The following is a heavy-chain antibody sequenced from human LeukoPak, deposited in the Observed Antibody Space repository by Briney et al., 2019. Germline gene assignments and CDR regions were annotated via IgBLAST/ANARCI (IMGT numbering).Heavy chain of an antibody. D-gene: IGHD3-10*01. Sequence: SETLSLTCTVSGGSFSSYYWSWIRQPTGKGLEWIGHIYTSGTTNYNPSLKSRVTMSIDTSKNQFSLKLSSVTAADTAIYYCARDAKYYFGSRTYFFFEYWGQGTLLTVSS. CDR3: ARDAKYYFGSRTYFFFEY. J-gene: IGHJ4*02. V-gene: IGHV4-4*07. CDR1: GGSFSSYY. CDR2: IYTSGTT.